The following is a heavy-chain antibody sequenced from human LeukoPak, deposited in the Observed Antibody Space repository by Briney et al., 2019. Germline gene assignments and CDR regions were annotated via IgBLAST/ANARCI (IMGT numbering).Heavy chain of an antibody. Sequence: SETLSLTCTVSGGSISSYYWSWIRQPPGKGLEWIGYIYYSGSTNYNPSLKSRVTISVDTSKNQFSLKLSSVTAADTAVYYCARAIRIAVAGTYYYYGMDVWGQGTTVTVSS. V-gene: IGHV4-59*01. D-gene: IGHD6-19*01. J-gene: IGHJ6*02. CDR2: IYYSGST. CDR1: GGSISSYY. CDR3: ARAIRIAVAGTYYYYGMDV.